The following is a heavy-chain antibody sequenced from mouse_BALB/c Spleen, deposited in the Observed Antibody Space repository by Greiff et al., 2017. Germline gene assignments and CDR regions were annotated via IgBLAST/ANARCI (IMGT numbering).Heavy chain of an antibody. CDR2: IYPGGGYT. CDR3: ARGDGSSFLDY. V-gene: IGHV1-63*02. Sequence: QVQLQQSGAELVRPGTSVKISCKASGYTFTNYWLGWVKQRPGHGLEWIGDIYPGGGYTNYNEKFKGKATLTADTSSSTAYMQLSSLTSEDSAVYFCARGDGSSFLDYWGQGTTLTVSS. CDR1: GYTFTNYW. D-gene: IGHD1-1*01. J-gene: IGHJ2*01.